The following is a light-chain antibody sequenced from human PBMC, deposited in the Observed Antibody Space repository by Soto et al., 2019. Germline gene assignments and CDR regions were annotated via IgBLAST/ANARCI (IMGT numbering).Light chain of an antibody. CDR3: SSYGGSNTVV. CDR2: EVS. Sequence: QSALTQPPSASGSPGQSVTISCTGSSSDVGGYNYVSWYQQHPGKAPKLMIYEVSKRTSGVPDRLSGSKSGNTASLTVSGLQAEDEDDYYCSSYGGSNTVVFGGGTKLTVL. J-gene: IGLJ2*01. CDR1: SSDVGGYNY. V-gene: IGLV2-8*01.